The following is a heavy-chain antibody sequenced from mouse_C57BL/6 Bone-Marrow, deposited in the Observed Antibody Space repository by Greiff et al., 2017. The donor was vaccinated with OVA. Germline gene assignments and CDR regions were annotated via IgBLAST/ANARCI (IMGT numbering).Heavy chain of an antibody. J-gene: IGHJ2*01. CDR1: GYTFTSYW. Sequence: QVQLQQPGAELVKPGASVKMSCKASGYTFTSYWITWVKQRPGQGLEWIGDIYPGSGSTNYNEKFKSKATLTVDTSSSTAYMQLSSLTSEDSAVYYCARWFHYCGSSYGYFDYWGQGTTLTVSS. CDR2: IYPGSGST. V-gene: IGHV1-55*01. D-gene: IGHD1-1*01. CDR3: ARWFHYCGSSYGYFDY.